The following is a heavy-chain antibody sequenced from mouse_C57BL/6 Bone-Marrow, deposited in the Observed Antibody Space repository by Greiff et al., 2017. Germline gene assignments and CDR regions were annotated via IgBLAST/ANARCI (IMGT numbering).Heavy chain of an antibody. J-gene: IGHJ4*01. CDR3: ARFTMITTGYYYAMDY. CDR2: IWSGGST. V-gene: IGHV2-2*01. CDR1: GFSLTSYG. Sequence: VQLQESGPGLVQPSQSLSITCTVSGFSLTSYGVHWVRQSPGKGLEWLGVIWSGGSTDYNAAFISRLSISKDNSKSQVFFKMNSLQADDTAIYYCARFTMITTGYYYAMDYWGQGTSVTVSS. D-gene: IGHD2-4*01.